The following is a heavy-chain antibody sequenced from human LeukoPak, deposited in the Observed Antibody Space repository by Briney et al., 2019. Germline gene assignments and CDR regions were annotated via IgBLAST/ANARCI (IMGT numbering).Heavy chain of an antibody. CDR2: ISSSSSTI. D-gene: IGHD4-17*01. Sequence: PGGSLRLSCAASGFTFSSYSMNWVRQAPGRGLEWVSYISSSSSTIYYADSAKGRFTISRDNAKNSLYLQMNSLRAEDTAVYYCARAGGDYVVNYFDYWGQGTLVTVSS. CDR3: ARAGGDYVVNYFDY. J-gene: IGHJ4*02. V-gene: IGHV3-48*04. CDR1: GFTFSSYS.